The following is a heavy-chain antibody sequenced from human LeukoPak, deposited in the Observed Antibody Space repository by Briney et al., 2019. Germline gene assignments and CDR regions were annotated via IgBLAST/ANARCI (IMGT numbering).Heavy chain of an antibody. CDR1: GYIFSNYG. Sequence: ASVKVSCKASGYIFSNYGVTWVRQAPGQGLEWMGWISGDNGNTVYGESFQGRVALTTDTSTSTAHMELRTLRSDDTAVYYCARDFAWGSRRAPVDDNWLDPWGQGTPVTVSS. J-gene: IGHJ5*02. V-gene: IGHV1-18*01. D-gene: IGHD7-27*01. CDR2: ISGDNGNT. CDR3: ARDFAWGSRRAPVDDNWLDP.